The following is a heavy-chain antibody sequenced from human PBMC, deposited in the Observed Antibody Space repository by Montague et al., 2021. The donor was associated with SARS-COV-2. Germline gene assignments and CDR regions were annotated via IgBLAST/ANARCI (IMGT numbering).Heavy chain of an antibody. Sequence: SETLSLTCAVYGGSFTDFYWTCIRQPPGKGLEGSGESNDRGSSNYNPSPKNRVTISLDKSKNQISLKLTSVTAADTATYYCARGQVTVFAILIAFPAAGAIDVWGQGTTVTVS. CDR1: GGSFTDFY. V-gene: IGHV4-34*01. D-gene: IGHD3-16*02. CDR3: ARGQVTVFAILIAFPAAGAIDV. J-gene: IGHJ3*01. CDR2: SNDRGSS.